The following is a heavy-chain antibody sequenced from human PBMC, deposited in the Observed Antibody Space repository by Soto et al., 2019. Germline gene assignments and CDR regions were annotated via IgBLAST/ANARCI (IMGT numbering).Heavy chain of an antibody. CDR3: EDSWLPTSY. D-gene: IGHD3-10*01. CDR2: ISPDGRTT. Sequence: HPVGSLRLSCAASGFSFSHYWMHWVRQAPGKGLVWVSRISPDGRTTTYADSVKGRFTISRDNAKSTLYLQMNSLTVEDGAVYYCEDSWLPTSYWGPGTLVTVSS. V-gene: IGHV3-74*01. J-gene: IGHJ4*02. CDR1: GFSFSHYW.